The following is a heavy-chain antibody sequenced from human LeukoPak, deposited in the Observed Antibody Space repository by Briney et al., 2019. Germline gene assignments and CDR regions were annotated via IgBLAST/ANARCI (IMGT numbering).Heavy chain of an antibody. Sequence: QTGGSLRLSCAASGFTFSSYAMIWVRKAPGRGLEWVSAISGSGGSTYYADSVKGRFTISRDNPKNTLYLQMNSLRAEDTAVYYCAKDAPYYDFWSGYLYWGQGTLVTVSS. CDR2: ISGSGGST. CDR1: GFTFSSYA. V-gene: IGHV3-23*01. CDR3: AKDAPYYDFWSGYLY. J-gene: IGHJ4*02. D-gene: IGHD3-3*01.